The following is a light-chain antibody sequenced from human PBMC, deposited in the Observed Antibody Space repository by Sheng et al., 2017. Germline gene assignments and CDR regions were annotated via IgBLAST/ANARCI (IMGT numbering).Light chain of an antibody. Sequence: SSALTQDHAVSVPLGQTVRITCQGDSLRIYYPSWYQQKPGQAPVLVHYGARSPALRDPGPILCLQLHKHSFLDHHWAQAEDEGDYYCNCRDTSGKHPLFGGGTKLTVL. CDR2: GAR. J-gene: IGLJ2*01. CDR3: NCRDTSGKHPL. V-gene: IGLV3-19*01. CDR1: SLRIYY.